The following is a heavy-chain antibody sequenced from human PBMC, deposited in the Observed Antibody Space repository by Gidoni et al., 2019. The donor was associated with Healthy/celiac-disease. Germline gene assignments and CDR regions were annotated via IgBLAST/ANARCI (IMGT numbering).Heavy chain of an antibody. J-gene: IGHJ4*02. D-gene: IGHD1-7*01. V-gene: IGHV3-7*02. CDR3: ASRVCDWNYDY. Sequence: EVQLVESGGGLVQPGGSLRLSCAASASTFSRYWMSWVRQAPGKGLEWVANIKQDGSEKYYVDSVKGRFTISRDNAKNSLYLQMNSLRAEDTAVYYCASRVCDWNYDYWGQGTLVTVSS. CDR1: ASTFSRYW. CDR2: IKQDGSEK.